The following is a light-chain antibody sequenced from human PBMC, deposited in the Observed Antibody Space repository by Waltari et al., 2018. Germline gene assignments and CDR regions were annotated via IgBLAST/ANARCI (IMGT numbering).Light chain of an antibody. Sequence: ALTQSPATLSLSPGAGATLSCRASQSISTYLAWFQQRPGKAPRRLIYDASNRAAGGPARFSGSGSGTDFTLSISSLEPEDFAVYYCHQRGSWPITFGQGTRLEIK. CDR2: DAS. J-gene: IGKJ5*01. CDR3: HQRGSWPIT. V-gene: IGKV3-11*01. CDR1: QSISTY.